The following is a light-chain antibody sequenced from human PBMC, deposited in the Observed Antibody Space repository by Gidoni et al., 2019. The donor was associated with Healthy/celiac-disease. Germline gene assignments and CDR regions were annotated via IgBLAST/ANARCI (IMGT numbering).Light chain of an antibody. CDR2: LGS. Sequence: DIVMTQSPLSLTVTPGEPASISCRSSPSLLHSNGYNYLDWYLQKPGQSPQLLISLGSNRASGVPERFRGSESGTDFTLNISRVEAEDVGVYYCMQALQTPPWTFGQGTKVEIK. J-gene: IGKJ1*01. V-gene: IGKV2-28*01. CDR3: MQALQTPPWT. CDR1: PSLLHSNGYNY.